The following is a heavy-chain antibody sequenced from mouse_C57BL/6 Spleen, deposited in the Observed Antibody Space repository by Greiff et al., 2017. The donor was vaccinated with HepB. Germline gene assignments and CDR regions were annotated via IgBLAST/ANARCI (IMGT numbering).Heavy chain of an antibody. Sequence: EVKLVESGGGLVKPGGSLKLSCAASGFTFSDYGMHWVRQAPEKGLEWVAYISSGSSTIYYADTVKGRFTISRDNAKNTLFLQMTSLRSEDTAMYYCARGSNFLFDYWGQGTTLTVSS. D-gene: IGHD2-5*01. J-gene: IGHJ2*01. CDR2: ISSGSSTI. CDR1: GFTFSDYG. V-gene: IGHV5-17*01. CDR3: ARGSNFLFDY.